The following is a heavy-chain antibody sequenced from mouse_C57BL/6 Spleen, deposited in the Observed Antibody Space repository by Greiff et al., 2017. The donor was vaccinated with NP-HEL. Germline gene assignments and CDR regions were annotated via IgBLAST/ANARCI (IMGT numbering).Heavy chain of an antibody. J-gene: IGHJ2*01. CDR1: GYAFSSYW. V-gene: IGHV1-80*01. CDR2: IYPGDGAT. D-gene: IGHD1-1*01. Sequence: VQLQESGAELVKPGASVKISCKASGYAFSSYWMNWVKQRPGKGLEWIGQIYPGDGATTYNGKFKGKATLTADKSSSTAYMQLSSLTSEDSAVYFCARDGSSHYFDYGGQGTTLTVSS. CDR3: ARDGSSHYFDY.